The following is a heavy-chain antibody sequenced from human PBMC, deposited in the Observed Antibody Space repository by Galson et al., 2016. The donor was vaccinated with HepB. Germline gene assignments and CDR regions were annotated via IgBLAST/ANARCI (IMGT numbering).Heavy chain of an antibody. Sequence: SETLSLTCTVSGGSIGSSTYYWGWIRQSPGKGLEWIGSVYYTGSAYYNTSLKSRVTISVDTSKNQFSLNLSSVTAADSAVYYCARHDELAHAFDIWGHGAMVTVSS. J-gene: IGHJ3*02. D-gene: IGHD1-1*01. CDR3: ARHDELAHAFDI. V-gene: IGHV4-39*01. CDR2: VYYTGSA. CDR1: GGSIGSSTYY.